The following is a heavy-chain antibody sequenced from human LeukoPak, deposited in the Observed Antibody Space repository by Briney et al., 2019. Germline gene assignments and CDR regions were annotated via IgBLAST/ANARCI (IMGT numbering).Heavy chain of an antibody. D-gene: IGHD6-13*01. J-gene: IGHJ4*02. Sequence: PAGGSLRLSCAASGFRFSDFTMTWVRQAPGKGPEWVSAIGGRGGSTYYADSVKGRFTISRDNSKNTLYLQMNSLRAEDTAVYYCAKESIAAAGTSFDYWGQGTLVTVSS. CDR2: IGGRGGST. V-gene: IGHV3-23*01. CDR1: GFRFSDFT. CDR3: AKESIAAAGTSFDY.